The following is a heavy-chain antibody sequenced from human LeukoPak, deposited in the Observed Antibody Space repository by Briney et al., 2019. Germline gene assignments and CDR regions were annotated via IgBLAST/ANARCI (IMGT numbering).Heavy chain of an antibody. CDR3: AIPASLIGYYGMDV. CDR1: GGSFSGYY. V-gene: IGHV4-34*01. D-gene: IGHD2-2*01. Sequence: PSETLSLTCAVYGGSFSGYYWSWIRQPPGKGLEWIGEINHSGSTNYNPSLKSRVTISVDTSKNQFSLKLSSVTAADTAVYYCAIPASLIGYYGMDVWGQGTTVTVSS. CDR2: INHSGST. J-gene: IGHJ6*02.